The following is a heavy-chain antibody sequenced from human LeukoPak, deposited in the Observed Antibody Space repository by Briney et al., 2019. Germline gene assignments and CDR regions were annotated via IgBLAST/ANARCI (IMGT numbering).Heavy chain of an antibody. CDR3: ARRLLWFGELSLFDY. Sequence: ASVKVSCKASGYTFTSYGISWVRQAPGQGLEWMGWISAYNGNTNYAQKLQGRVTMTTDTSTSTAYMELRSLRPDDTAVYYCARRLLWFGELSLFDYWGQGTLVTVSS. D-gene: IGHD3-10*01. J-gene: IGHJ4*02. CDR2: ISAYNGNT. CDR1: GYTFTSYG. V-gene: IGHV1-18*04.